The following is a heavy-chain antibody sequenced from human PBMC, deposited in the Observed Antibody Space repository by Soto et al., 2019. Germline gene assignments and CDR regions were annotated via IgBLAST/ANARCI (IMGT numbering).Heavy chain of an antibody. J-gene: IGHJ4*02. CDR1: GFTFSNAW. Sequence: GGSLRLSCAASGFTFSNAWMNWVRQAPGKGLEWVGRIKSKTDGGTTDYAAPVKGRFTISRDDSKNTLYLQMNNLKTEDTAVDYCTTARRYSYGYRRHWGQGTLVTVSS. V-gene: IGHV3-15*07. CDR3: TTARRYSYGYRRH. D-gene: IGHD5-18*01. CDR2: IKSKTDGGTT.